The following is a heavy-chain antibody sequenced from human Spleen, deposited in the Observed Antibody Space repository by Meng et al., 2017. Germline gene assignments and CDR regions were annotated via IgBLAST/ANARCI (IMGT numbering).Heavy chain of an antibody. CDR1: GYTLSSDG. J-gene: IGHJ4*02. CDR2: INTYNGKT. V-gene: IGHV1-18*01. Sequence: QGQLVQSGAGVKKPGASVKVSCEASGYTLSSDGFSWVRQAPGQGLEWLGWINTYNGKTDYAQKFQGRITMTTDTFTSTAYMELRNLRSDDTAVYYCATRGNPYLNCWGQGTLVTVFS. CDR3: ATRGNPYLNC.